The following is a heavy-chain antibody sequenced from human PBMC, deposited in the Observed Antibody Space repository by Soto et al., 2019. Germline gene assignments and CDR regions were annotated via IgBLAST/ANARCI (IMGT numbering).Heavy chain of an antibody. CDR1: GGSISNHY. D-gene: IGHD7-27*01. V-gene: IGHV4-59*11. Sequence: QVQLQESGPGLVKPSETLSLTCTDSGGSISNHYWSWIRQPPGKGLEWIGYIYYNGNTNHNPSLKSRVTMSVDTSKNQIPLKFSYVTAADTAVYYCTRANWYSEYWGQGTLVTVSS. CDR2: IYYNGNT. J-gene: IGHJ4*02. CDR3: TRANWYSEY.